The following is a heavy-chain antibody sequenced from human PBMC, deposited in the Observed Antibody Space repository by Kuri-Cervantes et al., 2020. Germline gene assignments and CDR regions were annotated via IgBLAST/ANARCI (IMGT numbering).Heavy chain of an antibody. CDR1: GFTFSSYA. Sequence: GGSLRLSCAASGFTFSSYAMHWVRQAPGKGLEWVAVISYDGSNKYYADSVKGRFTISRDNSKNTLYLQMNSLRAEDTAVYYCARSSGYGDYDSAFDIWGQGTMVTVSS. CDR2: ISYDGSNK. D-gene: IGHD4-17*01. J-gene: IGHJ3*02. V-gene: IGHV3-30*01. CDR3: ARSSGYGDYDSAFDI.